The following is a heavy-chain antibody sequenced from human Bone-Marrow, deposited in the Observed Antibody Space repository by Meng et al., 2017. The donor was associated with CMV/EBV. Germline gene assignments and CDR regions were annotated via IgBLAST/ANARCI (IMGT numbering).Heavy chain of an antibody. CDR1: GYRFTSYG. J-gene: IGHJ6*02. CDR2: ISVYNGNT. CDR3: ARPRYSSGWVNQNYYYYGMDV. Sequence: ASVKVSCKASGYRFTSYGISWVRQAPGQGLEWMGWISVYNGNTNYAQKLQGRVTMTTDTSTSTAYMELRSLRSDDTAVYYCARPRYSSGWVNQNYYYYGMDVWGQGTTVTVSS. V-gene: IGHV1-18*01. D-gene: IGHD6-19*01.